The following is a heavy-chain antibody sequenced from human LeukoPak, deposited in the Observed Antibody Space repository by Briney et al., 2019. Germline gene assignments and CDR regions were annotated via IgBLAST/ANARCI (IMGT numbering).Heavy chain of an antibody. CDR1: GFSFTTSA. Sequence: GASVKVSCKASGFSFTTSAMQWVRQARGQRLEWIGWIVLGSGKTNYAQNFQGRVTITRDMSTSTAYMELSSLRSDDTAVYYCAADNQQITVWGQGTLVTVSS. CDR3: AADNQQITV. V-gene: IGHV1-58*02. J-gene: IGHJ4*02. CDR2: IVLGSGKT. D-gene: IGHD1-14*01.